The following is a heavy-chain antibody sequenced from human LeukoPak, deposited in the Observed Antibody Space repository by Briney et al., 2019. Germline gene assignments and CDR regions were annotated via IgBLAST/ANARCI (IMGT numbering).Heavy chain of an antibody. D-gene: IGHD3-10*01. Sequence: SETLSLTCTVSGGSISSYYWSWIRQPAGKGLEWIGSISHSGTTYYNPTLKSRVTISIDTSKNQVALRLNSVTAADTAVYYCARQMEDKSLVWIGELKKYYYYYMDVWGKGTTVTVSS. CDR2: ISHSGTT. V-gene: IGHV4-4*07. J-gene: IGHJ6*03. CDR3: ARQMEDKSLVWIGELKKYYYYYMDV. CDR1: GGSISSYY.